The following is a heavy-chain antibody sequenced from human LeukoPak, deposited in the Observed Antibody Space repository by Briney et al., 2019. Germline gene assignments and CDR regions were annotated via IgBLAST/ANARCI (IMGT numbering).Heavy chain of an antibody. CDR2: IRYDGSKK. Sequence: GGSLRLSCAASGFTFSGYGMHWVRQAPGKWLEWVAFIRYDGSKKYYADSVKDRFTISRDNSKNTLYLQMNSLRAEDAAVYYCAKELRYYDSSDYYDDYWGQGTLVTVSS. D-gene: IGHD3-22*01. CDR3: AKELRYYDSSDYYDDY. V-gene: IGHV3-30*02. CDR1: GFTFSGYG. J-gene: IGHJ4*02.